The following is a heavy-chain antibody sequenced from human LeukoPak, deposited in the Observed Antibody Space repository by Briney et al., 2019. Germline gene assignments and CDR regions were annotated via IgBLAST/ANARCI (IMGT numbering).Heavy chain of an antibody. V-gene: IGHV4-59*01. CDR3: ARDPLNYYYMDV. CDR2: LYYSGST. J-gene: IGHJ6*03. Sequence: SETLSLTCTVSGGSISTYYWSWIRQPPGKGLEWIGYLYYSGSTNYNPSLKSRVTISVDTSKNQFSLKLSSVTAADTAVYYYARDPLNYYYMDVWGKGTTVTVSS. CDR1: GGSISTYY.